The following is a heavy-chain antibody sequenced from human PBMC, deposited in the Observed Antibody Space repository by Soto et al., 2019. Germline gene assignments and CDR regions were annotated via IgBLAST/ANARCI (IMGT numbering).Heavy chain of an antibody. CDR1: GGSVGSRPYY. CDR2: VAYTGTT. J-gene: IGHJ4*02. CDR3: AMAGNYRYFDY. D-gene: IGHD1-7*01. Sequence: QVQLQGSGPGLVKPSETLSLTCAVSGGSVGSRPYYWSWIRQPPGKGLGWIGYVAYTGTTNYIPSLKSRVSISVDTSKNQVSLKLSSVTAADMAVYYCAMAGNYRYFDYWGQGILVTVSS. V-gene: IGHV4-61*01.